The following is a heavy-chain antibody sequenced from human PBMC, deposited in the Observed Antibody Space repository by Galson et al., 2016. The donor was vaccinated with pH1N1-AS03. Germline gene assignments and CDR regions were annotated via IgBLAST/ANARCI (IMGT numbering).Heavy chain of an antibody. V-gene: IGHV4-34*01. CDR1: GASFIGYS. CDR3: SRGLGDPYYFDS. D-gene: IGHD2-21*02. J-gene: IGHJ4*02. CDR2: FDFRERT. Sequence: SETLSLTCAVSGASFIGYSWSWSRQTPGKGLEWIGEFDFRERTTYNPSLQSRATISVDKSKQELSLRLTSLTAADTAVYYCSRGLGDPYYFDSWAQGTLATVSS.